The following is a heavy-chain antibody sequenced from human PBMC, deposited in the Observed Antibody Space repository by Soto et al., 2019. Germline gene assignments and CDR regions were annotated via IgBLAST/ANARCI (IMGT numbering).Heavy chain of an antibody. D-gene: IGHD2-15*01. Sequence: ASVKVSCKASGYTFTGYHMHWVRQAPGQGLEWMGWINPNSGGTNYAQKFQGWVNMTRDTSISTAYMELSRLRSDDTAVYYCARGVRGYCSGGSCYPYDFDIWGQGTMVTVSS. V-gene: IGHV1-2*04. J-gene: IGHJ3*02. CDR3: ARGVRGYCSGGSCYPYDFDI. CDR2: INPNSGGT. CDR1: GYTFTGYH.